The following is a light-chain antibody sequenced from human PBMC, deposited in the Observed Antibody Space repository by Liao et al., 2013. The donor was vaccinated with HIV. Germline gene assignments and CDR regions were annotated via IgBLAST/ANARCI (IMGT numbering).Light chain of an antibody. CDR2: YDS. CDR3: QVWDSSSDHWV. J-gene: IGLJ2*01. Sequence: SYVLTQPPSVSVAPGKTARITCGENNIGSKTVHWYQQRPGQAPVLVIYYDSLRPSGIPERFTGSKSGNTATLTISRVEAGDEADYYCQVWDSSSDHWVFGGGTKLTVL. CDR1: NIGSKT. V-gene: IGLV3-21*04.